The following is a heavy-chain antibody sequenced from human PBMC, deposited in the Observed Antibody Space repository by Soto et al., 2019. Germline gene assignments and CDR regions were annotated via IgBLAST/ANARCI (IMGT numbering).Heavy chain of an antibody. V-gene: IGHV1-69*13. J-gene: IGHJ5*02. Sequence: SVKVSCKASGGTFSSYAISWVRQAPGQGLEWMGGIIPIFGTANYAQKFQGRVTITADGSTSTAYMELSSLRSEDTAVYYCARAFQQLVRYNWFDLWGQGTLVTVSS. CDR3: ARAFQQLVRYNWFDL. D-gene: IGHD6-13*01. CDR2: IIPIFGTA. CDR1: GGTFSSYA.